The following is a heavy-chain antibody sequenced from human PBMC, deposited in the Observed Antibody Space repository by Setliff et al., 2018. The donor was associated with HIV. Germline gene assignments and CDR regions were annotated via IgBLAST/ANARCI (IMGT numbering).Heavy chain of an antibody. V-gene: IGHV4-38-2*01. D-gene: IGHD6-6*01. CDR1: AYSISSGYY. CDR3: ARARSLITVRRSFDY. CDR2: IYYSGST. Sequence: PSETLSLTCVVSAYSISSGYYWGWIRQSPRKGLEWIGSIYYSGSTYYNPSLKSRVTISLDASKNRVSLNLTSVTAADTAVYYCARARSLITVRRSFDYWGQGTLVTVSS. J-gene: IGHJ4*02.